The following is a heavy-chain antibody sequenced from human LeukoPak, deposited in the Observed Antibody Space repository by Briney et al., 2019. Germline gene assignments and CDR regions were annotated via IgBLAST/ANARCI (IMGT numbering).Heavy chain of an antibody. CDR3: ARASVQGDFTPDAFDI. J-gene: IGHJ3*02. CDR1: GGSISSYY. CDR2: IYYSGST. Sequence: SETLSLTCTVSGGSISSYYWSWIRQPAGKGLEWIGYIYYSGSTYYNPSLKSRVTISVDTSKNQFSLKLSSVTAADTAVYYCARASVQGDFTPDAFDIWGQGTMVTVSS. D-gene: IGHD1-1*01. V-gene: IGHV4-59*06.